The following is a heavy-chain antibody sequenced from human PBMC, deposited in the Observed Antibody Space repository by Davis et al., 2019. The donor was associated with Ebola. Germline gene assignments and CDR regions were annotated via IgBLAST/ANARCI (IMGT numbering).Heavy chain of an antibody. J-gene: IGHJ3*02. V-gene: IGHV1-69*04. CDR3: ALSTLQLALVTIDAFDI. CDR1: GYTFTSYG. D-gene: IGHD5-18*01. CDR2: IIPILNIA. Sequence: AASVKVSCKASGYTFTSYGITWVRQAPGQGLEWMGRIIPILNIANYAQKFQGRVTITRDTSASTAYMELSSLRSEDTAVYYCALSTLQLALVTIDAFDIWGQGTMVTVSS.